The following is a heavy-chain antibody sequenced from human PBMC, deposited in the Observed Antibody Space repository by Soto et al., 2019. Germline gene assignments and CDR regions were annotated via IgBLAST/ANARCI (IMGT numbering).Heavy chain of an antibody. Sequence: AASVKVSCKASGYTFTSYAMHWVRQAPGQRLEWMGWINAGNGNTKYSQKFQGRVTITRDTSASTAYMELSSLRSEDTAVYYCASPLRSSLYYYGMDVWGQGTTVTVSS. CDR2: INAGNGNT. CDR3: ASPLRSSLYYYGMDV. V-gene: IGHV1-3*01. D-gene: IGHD6-13*01. J-gene: IGHJ6*02. CDR1: GYTFTSYA.